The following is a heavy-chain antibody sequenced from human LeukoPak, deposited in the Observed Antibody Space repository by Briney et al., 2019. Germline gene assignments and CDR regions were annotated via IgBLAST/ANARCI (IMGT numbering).Heavy chain of an antibody. Sequence: PSETLSLTCTVSGGSISSYFWSWIRQPPGKGLEWIGYIYTSGSTNYNPSLKSRVTISVDTSKNQFSLKLSSVTAADTAVYYCARHSDRYQLLWHFQHWGQGTLVAVSS. CDR3: ARHSDRYQLLWHFQH. J-gene: IGHJ1*01. V-gene: IGHV4-4*09. D-gene: IGHD2-2*01. CDR2: IYTSGST. CDR1: GGSISSYF.